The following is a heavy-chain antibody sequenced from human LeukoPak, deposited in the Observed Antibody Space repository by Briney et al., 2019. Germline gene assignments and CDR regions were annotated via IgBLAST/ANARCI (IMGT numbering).Heavy chain of an antibody. D-gene: IGHD1-26*01. CDR3: AKAASGSYYYVRYYYGMDV. Sequence: PGGSLRLSCAASGFTFSSYGMHWVRQAPGKGLEWVAVISYDGSNKYYADSVKGRFTISRDDSKNTLYLQMNSLRAEDTAVYYCAKAASGSYYYVRYYYGMDVWGQGTTVTVSS. CDR1: GFTFSSYG. CDR2: ISYDGSNK. V-gene: IGHV3-30*18. J-gene: IGHJ6*02.